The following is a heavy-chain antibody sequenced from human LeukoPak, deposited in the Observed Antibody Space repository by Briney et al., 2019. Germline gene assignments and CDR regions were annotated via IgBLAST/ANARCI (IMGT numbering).Heavy chain of an antibody. Sequence: SETLSLTCAVYGGSFSGYYWSWIRQPPGKGLEWIGEINHSGSTNYNPSLKSRVTISVDTSKNQFSLKLNSVTAADTAVYYCARAELQWDYFDYWGQGTLVTVSS. CDR1: GGSFSGYY. CDR3: ARAELQWDYFDY. D-gene: IGHD1-26*01. J-gene: IGHJ4*02. V-gene: IGHV4-34*01. CDR2: INHSGST.